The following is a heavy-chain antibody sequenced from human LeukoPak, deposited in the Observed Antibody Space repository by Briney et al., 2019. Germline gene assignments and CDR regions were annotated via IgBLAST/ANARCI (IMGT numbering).Heavy chain of an antibody. D-gene: IGHD3-9*01. Sequence: SETLSLTCTVSGDSITNYYWSWIRQPAGNGLEWIGRIYSSGSTNYNPSLKRRVTMSIDTSKNQFSLELTSVTAADTAVYYCARNPVTGSNPKFDYWGQGTLVTVSS. V-gene: IGHV4-4*07. CDR2: IYSSGST. CDR3: ARNPVTGSNPKFDY. J-gene: IGHJ4*02. CDR1: GDSITNYY.